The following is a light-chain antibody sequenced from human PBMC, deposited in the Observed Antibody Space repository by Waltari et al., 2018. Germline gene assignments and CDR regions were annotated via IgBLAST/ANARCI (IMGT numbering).Light chain of an antibody. Sequence: EIVLTQSPGTLSVSPAERATLSCRANENISKYLTWYQQKPGQAPRLLIYAASTRATGIPDRFSGSGFGTDFSLTISSLEPEDFAVYYCQHYVRLPVTFGQGTKVEIK. CDR1: ENISKY. J-gene: IGKJ1*01. V-gene: IGKV3-20*01. CDR2: AAS. CDR3: QHYVRLPVT.